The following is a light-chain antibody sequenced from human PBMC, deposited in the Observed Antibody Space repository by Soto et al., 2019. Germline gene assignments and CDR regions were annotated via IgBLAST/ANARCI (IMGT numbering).Light chain of an antibody. CDR1: SSDVGGYNY. J-gene: IGLJ2*01. CDR2: EVS. V-gene: IGLV2-14*01. CDR3: TSYTSAISHVL. Sequence: QSVLTQPASVSGSPGQSITISCTGTSSDVGGYNYVSWYQQHPGKAPKLIISEVSNRPSGVSARFSGSKSGNTASLTISGLQAEDEADYYCTSYTSAISHVLFGGGTKVTVL.